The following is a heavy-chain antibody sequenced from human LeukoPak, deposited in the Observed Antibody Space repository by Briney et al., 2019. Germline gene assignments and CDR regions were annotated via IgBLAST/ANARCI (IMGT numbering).Heavy chain of an antibody. CDR3: ARDFYRHYCGSGDAFDI. CDR2: YYSGIT. D-gene: IGHD3-10*01. J-gene: IGHJ3*02. V-gene: IGHV4-39*07. Sequence: YYSGITYYNPSLKSRVTISIDTSKNEFSLKLSFVTAADTAVYYCARDFYRHYCGSGDAFDIWGQGTMVTVSS.